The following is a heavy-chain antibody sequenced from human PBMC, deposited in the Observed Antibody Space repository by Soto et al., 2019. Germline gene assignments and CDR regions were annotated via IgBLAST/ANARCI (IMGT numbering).Heavy chain of an antibody. D-gene: IGHD5-12*01. J-gene: IGHJ6*02. Sequence: ASVKVSCKASGGTFSSYAISRVRQAPGQGLEWMGGIIPIFGTANYAQKFQGRVTITADESTSTAYMELSSLRSEDTAVYYCARDRGYARNPYYYYGMDVWGQGTTVTSP. V-gene: IGHV1-69*13. CDR1: GGTFSSYA. CDR2: IIPIFGTA. CDR3: ARDRGYARNPYYYYGMDV.